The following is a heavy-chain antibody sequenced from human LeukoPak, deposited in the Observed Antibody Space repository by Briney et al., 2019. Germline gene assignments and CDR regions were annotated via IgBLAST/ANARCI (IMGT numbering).Heavy chain of an antibody. CDR1: GFTFSSYA. J-gene: IGHJ3*02. Sequence: GGSLRLSCAASGFTFSSYAMNWVRQAPGKGLEWVSAISGSGGSTYYADSVRGRFTISRDNSKNTLYLQMNSLRAEDTAVYYCAKDIVVVTAGSNAFDIWGQGIMVTVSS. CDR2: ISGSGGST. CDR3: AKDIVVVTAGSNAFDI. V-gene: IGHV3-23*01. D-gene: IGHD2-21*02.